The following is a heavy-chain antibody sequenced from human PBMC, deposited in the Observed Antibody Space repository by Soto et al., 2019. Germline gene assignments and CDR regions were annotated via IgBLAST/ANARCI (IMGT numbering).Heavy chain of an antibody. CDR1: GGSISSYY. V-gene: IGHV4-59*01. Sequence: QVQLQESGPGLVKPSETLSLTCTVSGGSISSYYWSWIRQPPGKGLEWIGFIFYSGSTSYNPSLQSGVPISIATSEYQFSLNLNSVTAADTAVYYCASMIGDPVLSFDSWGQGPLVAVSS. J-gene: IGHJ5*01. D-gene: IGHD3-10*02. CDR2: IFYSGST. CDR3: ASMIGDPVLSFDS.